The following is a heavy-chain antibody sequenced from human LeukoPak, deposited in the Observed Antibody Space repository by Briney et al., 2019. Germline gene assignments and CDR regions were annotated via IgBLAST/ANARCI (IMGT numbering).Heavy chain of an antibody. CDR1: GFTFSSYG. CDR2: ISYDGSNK. V-gene: IGHV3-30*03. D-gene: IGHD3-10*01. Sequence: GGSLRLSCAASGFTFSSYGMHWVRQAPGKGLEWVAVISYDGSNKYYADSVKGRFTISRDNSKNTLYLQMNSLRTEDTAVYYCAGSGSFQALKYWGQGTLVTVSS. J-gene: IGHJ4*02. CDR3: AGSGSFQALKY.